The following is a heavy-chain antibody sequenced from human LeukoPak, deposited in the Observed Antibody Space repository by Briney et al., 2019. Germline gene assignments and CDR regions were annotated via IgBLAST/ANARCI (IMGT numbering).Heavy chain of an antibody. D-gene: IGHD3-3*01. V-gene: IGHV3-73*01. CDR3: GYDFWSVHLVTDYGMDV. J-gene: IGHJ6*02. CDR1: GFTFSGTS. CDR2: IRDKGNNYAT. Sequence: GGSLRLSCAASGFTFSGTSIHWVRQASGKGLEWLGRIRDKGNNYATAYAASVKGRFTVSRDDSKNTAYLQMNSLKTEDTAVYYCGYDFWSVHLVTDYGMDVWGHGTTVTVSS.